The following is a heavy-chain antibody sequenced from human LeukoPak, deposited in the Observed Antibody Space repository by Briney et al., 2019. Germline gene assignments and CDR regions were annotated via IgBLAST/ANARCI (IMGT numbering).Heavy chain of an antibody. CDR1: GGSFSGYY. V-gene: IGHV4-34*01. D-gene: IGHD3-16*02. Sequence: SETLSLTCAVYGGSFSGYYWSWIRQPPGKGLEWIGEINHSGSTNYNPSLKRRVTISVDTSKNQFSLKLSSVTAADTAVYYCARGLINVWGSYRYFDYWGQGTLVTVSS. CDR3: ARGLINVWGSYRYFDY. CDR2: INHSGST. J-gene: IGHJ4*02.